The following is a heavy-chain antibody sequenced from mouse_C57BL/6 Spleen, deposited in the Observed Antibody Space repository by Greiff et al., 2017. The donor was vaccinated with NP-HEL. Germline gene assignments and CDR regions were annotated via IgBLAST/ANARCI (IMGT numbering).Heavy chain of an antibody. CDR1: GFTFSDYG. V-gene: IGHV5-17*01. J-gene: IGHJ2*01. CDR2: ISSGSSTL. Sequence: EVQLVESGGGLVKPGGSLKLSCAASGFTFSDYGMHWVRQAPEKGLEWVAYISSGSSTLYSADTVKGRFTIARDNATNTLYLQMTSLRSEDTAMYYDARSTDFDYWGQGTTLTVSS. CDR3: ARSTDFDY.